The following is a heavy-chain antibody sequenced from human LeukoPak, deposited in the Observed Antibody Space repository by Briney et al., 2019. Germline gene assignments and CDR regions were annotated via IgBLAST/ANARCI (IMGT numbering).Heavy chain of an antibody. V-gene: IGHV1-69*13. Sequence: SVKVSCKASGGTFSSYAISWVRQAPGQGLEWMGRIIPIFGIANYAQKFQGRVTITADESTSTAYMELSSLRSEDTAVYYCARAQYSSSAFDYWGQGTLVTVSS. CDR1: GGTFSSYA. J-gene: IGHJ4*02. D-gene: IGHD6-6*01. CDR2: IIPIFGIA. CDR3: ARAQYSSSAFDY.